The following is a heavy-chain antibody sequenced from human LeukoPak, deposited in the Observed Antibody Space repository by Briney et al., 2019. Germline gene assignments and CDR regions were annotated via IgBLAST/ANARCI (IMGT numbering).Heavy chain of an antibody. CDR2: ISYDGGNT. CDR3: GRDSTYYYGSGSSGPHYFDY. J-gene: IGHJ4*02. D-gene: IGHD3-10*01. CDR1: GFTFSSYW. Sequence: GSLRLSCAASGFTFSSYWMSWVRQTSGKGLEWVAVISYDGGNTYYADSVKGRFTISRDNSKNTLYLQLNSLRAEDTAVYYCGRDSTYYYGSGSSGPHYFDYWGRGTLVTVSS. V-gene: IGHV3-30*01.